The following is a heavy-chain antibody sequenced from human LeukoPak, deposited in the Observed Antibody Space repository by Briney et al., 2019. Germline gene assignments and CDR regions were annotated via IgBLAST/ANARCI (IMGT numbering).Heavy chain of an antibody. CDR2: IYHSGST. CDR1: GDSISSYY. V-gene: IGHV4-59*01. CDR3: ATGYSSTWYYFDY. J-gene: IGHJ4*02. Sequence: SETLSFTCTLSGDSISSYYWSWIRHPPGKGLEWIGYIYHSGSTNYNPSLKSRVTISADTSKDQFSLKLASVTAADTAVYYCATGYSSTWYYFDYWGQGTLVTVSS. D-gene: IGHD6-13*01.